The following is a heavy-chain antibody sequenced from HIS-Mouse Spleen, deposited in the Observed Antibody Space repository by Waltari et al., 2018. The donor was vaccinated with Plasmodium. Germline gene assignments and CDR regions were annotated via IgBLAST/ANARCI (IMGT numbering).Heavy chain of an antibody. Sequence: DVQLVEYGGGLVLPGESLRLSCAVSGSSISPFCTPWVRQAAGKGPEWVANIGQDGNARYYGDSVKVRFTISRDSAKNLVYLEMKALRAEDTAIYYCARDADYYDGTYYYDACDTWGPGTMVTVSS. CDR3: ARDADYYDGTYYYDACDT. J-gene: IGHJ3*02. CDR2: IGQDGNAR. V-gene: IGHV3-7*03. D-gene: IGHD3-22*01. CDR1: GSSISPFC.